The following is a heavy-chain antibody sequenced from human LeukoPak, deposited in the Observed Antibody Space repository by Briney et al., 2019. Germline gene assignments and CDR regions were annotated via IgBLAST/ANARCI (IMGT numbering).Heavy chain of an antibody. V-gene: IGHV3-66*01. CDR1: GFTVSSYY. J-gene: IGHJ4*02. CDR2: IYSGGST. Sequence: GGSLRLSCAASGFTVSSYYMSWVRQAPGKGLEWVSVIYSGGSTYYADSVKGRFTISRDNSKNTLYRQMNSLRAEDTAVYYCAARRGPNYYFDYWGQGTLVTVSS. CDR3: AARRGPNYYFDY.